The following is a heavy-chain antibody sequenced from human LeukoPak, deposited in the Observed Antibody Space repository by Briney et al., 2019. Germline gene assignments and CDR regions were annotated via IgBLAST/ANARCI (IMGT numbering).Heavy chain of an antibody. V-gene: IGHV3-30*02. D-gene: IGHD2-15*01. CDR2: IRYDGSSK. CDR3: AKEGGRGLYYFDY. Sequence: GGSLRLPCAASGFTFSSYAMSWVRQAPGKGLEWVAFIRYDGSSKYYADSVKGRFTISRDNSENTVFLQMNSLRGDDTAVYYCAKEGGRGLYYFDYWGQGTLVTVSS. CDR1: GFTFSSYA. J-gene: IGHJ4*02.